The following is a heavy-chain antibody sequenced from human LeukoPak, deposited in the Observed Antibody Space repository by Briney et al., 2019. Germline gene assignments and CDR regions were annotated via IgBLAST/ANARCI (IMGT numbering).Heavy chain of an antibody. J-gene: IGHJ3*02. V-gene: IGHV4-59*01. CDR2: IFFSGST. D-gene: IGHD1-26*01. CDR3: ARGVRGGYGAFDI. Sequence: KPSETLSLTCTVSGGSISSYYWSWIRQPPGKGLEWIGYIFFSGSTNSDPSLKSRVTISADTSKNQFSLNLSSVIAADTAVYYCARGVRGGYGAFDIWGQGTMVTVP. CDR1: GGSISSYY.